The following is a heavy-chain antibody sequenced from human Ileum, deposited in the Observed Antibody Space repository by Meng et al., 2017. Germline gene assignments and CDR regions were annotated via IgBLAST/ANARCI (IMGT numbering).Heavy chain of an antibody. CDR1: GCSISSSNW. V-gene: IGHV4-4*02. Sequence: QLQLQESGPGLVKPSETLSLMCTVSGCSISSSNWWSWVRQPPGKGLEWIGEIYESGSTNYNPSLKSRVTISLDRSKNHFSLKLNSVTAADTAVYYCANIVFNWFDSWGQGTLVTVSS. D-gene: IGHD2-15*01. CDR2: IYESGST. CDR3: ANIVFNWFDS. J-gene: IGHJ5*01.